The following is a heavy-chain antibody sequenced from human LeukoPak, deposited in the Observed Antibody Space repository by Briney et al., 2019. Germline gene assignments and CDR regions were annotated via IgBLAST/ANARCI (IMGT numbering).Heavy chain of an antibody. V-gene: IGHV3-15*01. J-gene: IGHJ4*02. CDR1: GFTVSSNY. Sequence: GGSLRLSCAASGFTVSSNYMSWVRQAPGKGLEWVGRIKSKTDGGTTDYAAPVKGRFTISRDDSKNTLYLQMNSLKTEDTAVYYCTTDSSYRITMVRGVIIKMKDLDYWGQGTLVTVSS. CDR2: IKSKTDGGTT. CDR3: TTDSSYRITMVRGVIIKMKDLDY. D-gene: IGHD3-10*01.